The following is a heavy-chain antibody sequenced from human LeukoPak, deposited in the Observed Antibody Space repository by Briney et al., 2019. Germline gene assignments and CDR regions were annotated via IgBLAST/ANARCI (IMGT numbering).Heavy chain of an antibody. V-gene: IGHV3-43D*04. CDR2: ISWDGGST. Sequence: GGSLRLSCAASGFTFDDYAMHWVRQAPGKGLEWVSLISWDGGSTYYADSVKGRFTIFRDNSKNSLYLQMNSLRAEDTALYYCAKGYGSGTDDAFDIWGQGTMVTVSS. CDR1: GFTFDDYA. CDR3: AKGYGSGTDDAFDI. J-gene: IGHJ3*02. D-gene: IGHD3-10*01.